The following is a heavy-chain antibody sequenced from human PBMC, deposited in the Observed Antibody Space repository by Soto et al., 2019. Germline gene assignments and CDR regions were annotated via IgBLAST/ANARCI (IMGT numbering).Heavy chain of an antibody. V-gene: IGHV5-51*01. CDR1: GYKFRSYW. D-gene: IGHD3-9*01. Sequence: GESLKISCEASGYKFRSYWIGWVRQMPGKGPEWMGFIYLGDSDARYSPSFQGQVTISVDKSINTVYLQWSSLKASDTAMYYCARQPDYNILTGYLYYFDYWGQGTLVTVS. CDR3: ARQPDYNILTGYLYYFDY. CDR2: IYLGDSDA. J-gene: IGHJ4*02.